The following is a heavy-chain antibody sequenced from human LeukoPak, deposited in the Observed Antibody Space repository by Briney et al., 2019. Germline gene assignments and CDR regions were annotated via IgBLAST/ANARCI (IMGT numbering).Heavy chain of an antibody. J-gene: IGHJ3*01. D-gene: IGHD3-22*01. CDR3: AKWGGIVVVIHPKTAFDF. V-gene: IGHV3-23*01. CDR2: VSGSGTRT. CDR1: GFTFSTSG. Sequence: GGSLRLSCEASGFTFSTSGMSWVRQVPGKGLEWVSAVSGSGTRTYYADSVKGRFTISRDNSKNMVYLQMNSLRAEDTAVYYCAKWGGIVVVIHPKTAFDFWGQGTMVTVSS.